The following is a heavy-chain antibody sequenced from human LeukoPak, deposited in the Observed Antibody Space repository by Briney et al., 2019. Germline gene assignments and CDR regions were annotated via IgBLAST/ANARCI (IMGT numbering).Heavy chain of an antibody. V-gene: IGHV1-46*01. D-gene: IGHD3-22*01. CDR2: INPSGGST. CDR1: GYTFTSYY. J-gene: IGHJ3*02. Sequence: ASVKVSCKASGYTFTSYYMHWVRQAPGQGLEWMGIINPSGGSTSYAQKFQGRVTMTRDTSTSTVYMELSSLRSEDTAVYYCARDFSRDPDSSRAFDIWGQGTMVTVSS. CDR3: ARDFSRDPDSSRAFDI.